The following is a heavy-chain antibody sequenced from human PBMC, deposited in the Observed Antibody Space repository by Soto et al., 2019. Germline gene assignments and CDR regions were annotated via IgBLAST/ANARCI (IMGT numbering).Heavy chain of an antibody. D-gene: IGHD6-19*01. J-gene: IGHJ4*02. V-gene: IGHV3-23*01. Sequence: GGSLRLSCAASGFTFNNYAMNWVRQAPGMGLEWVATISNTGGGTYYADSVKGRFTISRDNSKNTLYLQMSSLRVEDTAVYYCAKDAPIIAVAGYFDYWGQGTLVTVSS. CDR3: AKDAPIIAVAGYFDY. CDR2: ISNTGGGT. CDR1: GFTFNNYA.